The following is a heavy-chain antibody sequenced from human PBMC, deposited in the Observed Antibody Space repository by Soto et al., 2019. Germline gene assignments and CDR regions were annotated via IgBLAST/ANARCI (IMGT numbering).Heavy chain of an antibody. D-gene: IGHD3-16*01. CDR1: GFTFSNAW. J-gene: IGHJ5*02. Sequence: GGSLRLSCAASGFTFSNAWMSWVRQAPGKGLEWVGRIKSKTDGGTTDYAAPVKGRFTISRDDSKNTLYLQMNSLKTEDTAVYYCTTYVWGAVNWFDPWGQGTLVTVSS. CDR3: TTYVWGAVNWFDP. V-gene: IGHV3-15*01. CDR2: IKSKTDGGTT.